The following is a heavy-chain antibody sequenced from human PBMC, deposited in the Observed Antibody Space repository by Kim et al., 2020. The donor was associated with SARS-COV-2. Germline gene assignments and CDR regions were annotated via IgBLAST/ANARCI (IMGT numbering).Heavy chain of an antibody. V-gene: IGHV3-7*03. CDR1: GFSFSNSW. CDR2: ISTDGSHI. D-gene: IGHD1-7*01. CDR3: AAWTGNSNY. J-gene: IGHJ4*02. Sequence: GGSLRLSCAASGFSFSNSWMHWVRQAPGKGLEWVANISTDGSHIRYVDSVKGRITISRDDAKNSLYLQMDSLRVEDTAMYYCAAWTGNSNYWGQGTLVTV.